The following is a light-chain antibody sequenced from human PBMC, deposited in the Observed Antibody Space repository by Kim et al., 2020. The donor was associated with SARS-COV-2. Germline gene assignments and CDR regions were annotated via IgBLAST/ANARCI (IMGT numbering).Light chain of an antibody. CDR2: GAS. CDR1: QSVSSTY. Sequence: EIVLTQSPGTLSLSPGERAALSCRASQSVSSTYLAWYQQKPGQAPRLLIYGASSRAAGTPDRFSGSGCGTHFTLTISRLEPEDFAVYFCQQYGSTPYTFGQGTKVDIK. CDR3: QQYGSTPYT. V-gene: IGKV3-20*01. J-gene: IGKJ2*01.